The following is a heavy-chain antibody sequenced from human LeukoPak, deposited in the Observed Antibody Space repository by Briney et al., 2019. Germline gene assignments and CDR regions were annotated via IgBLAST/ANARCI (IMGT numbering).Heavy chain of an antibody. V-gene: IGHV3-7*01. CDR2: IKEDGGER. CDR3: AREYWGVDY. CDR1: GFTFTTYT. J-gene: IGHJ4*02. D-gene: IGHD2-8*02. Sequence: PGGSLRLSCAASGFTFTTYTMTWVRQAPGKGLEWVANIKEDGGERNYVDSVEGRFAISRDNAKNSVYLQMNSLRVEDTAVYYCAREYWGVDYWGQGTPVTVSS.